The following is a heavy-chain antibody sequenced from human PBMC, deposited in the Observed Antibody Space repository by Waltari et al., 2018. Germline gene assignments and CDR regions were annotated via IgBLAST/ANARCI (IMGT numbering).Heavy chain of an antibody. D-gene: IGHD6-6*01. CDR1: GFPFSDYY. CDR2: ISSSSSYT. J-gene: IGHJ4*02. V-gene: IGHV3-11*06. CDR3: ARGRLIAADYFDY. Sequence: QVQLVESGGGLVKPGGSLRLSCAASGFPFSDYYMSWIRQAPGKGLEWVSYISSSSSYTNYADSVKGRFTIARDNAKNSLYLQMNSLRAEDTAVYYCARGRLIAADYFDYWGQGTLVTVSS.